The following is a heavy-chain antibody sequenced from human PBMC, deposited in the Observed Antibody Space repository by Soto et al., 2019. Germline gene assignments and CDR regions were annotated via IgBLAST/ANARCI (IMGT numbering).Heavy chain of an antibody. Sequence: QVQLVQSGAEVKKPGSSVKVSCKASGDVFRSYGINWVRQAPGQGLEWMGGIIPISGTTNYAQKFQGRVAINADESTDTVYMELSRLRSEDTAVYFCARVRCFNGLCHTADYGMDVWGQGTTVTVSS. CDR3: ARVRCFNGLCHTADYGMDV. V-gene: IGHV1-69*01. J-gene: IGHJ6*02. CDR2: IIPISGTT. D-gene: IGHD2-8*01. CDR1: GDVFRSYG.